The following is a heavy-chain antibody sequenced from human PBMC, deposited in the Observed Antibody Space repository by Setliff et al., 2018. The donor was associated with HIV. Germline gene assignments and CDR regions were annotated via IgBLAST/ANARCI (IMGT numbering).Heavy chain of an antibody. V-gene: IGHV1-46*01. J-gene: IGHJ5*02. Sequence: ASVKVSCKASGYSFSSYYMHWVRQAPGQGLEWMGIINPRGGKANYAQRFQGRLTVTTDTSTSIVYMELRLLTSDDTAIYYCAREGHVATPGSSEFDPWGQGTLVTVS. CDR2: INPRGGKA. D-gene: IGHD2-15*01. CDR1: GYSFSSYY. CDR3: AREGHVATPGSSEFDP.